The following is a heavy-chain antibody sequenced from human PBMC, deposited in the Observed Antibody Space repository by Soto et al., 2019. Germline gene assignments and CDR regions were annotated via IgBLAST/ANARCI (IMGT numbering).Heavy chain of an antibody. CDR2: IYYSGST. D-gene: IGHD4-17*01. Sequence: AETLSLTCTGSGGSISSYYWSWIRQPPGKGLEWIGYIYYSGSTNYNPSLKSRVTISVDTSKNQFSLKLSSVTAADTAVYYCARLTTTILYYYGMDVWGQGTTVTVSS. J-gene: IGHJ6*02. CDR3: ARLTTTILYYYGMDV. V-gene: IGHV4-59*08. CDR1: GGSISSYY.